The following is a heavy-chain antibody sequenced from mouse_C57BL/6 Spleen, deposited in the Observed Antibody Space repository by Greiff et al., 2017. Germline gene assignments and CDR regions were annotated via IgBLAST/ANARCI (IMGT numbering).Heavy chain of an antibody. V-gene: IGHV1-7*01. CDR3: AREKDLLLTWFAY. Sequence: VQRVESGAELAKPGASVKLSCKASGYTFTSYWMHWVKQRPGQGLEWIGYINPSSGYTKYNQKFKDKATLTADKSSSTAYMQLSSLTYEDSAVYYCAREKDLLLTWFAYWGQGTLVTVSA. J-gene: IGHJ3*01. CDR2: INPSSGYT. D-gene: IGHD1-1*01. CDR1: GYTFTSYW.